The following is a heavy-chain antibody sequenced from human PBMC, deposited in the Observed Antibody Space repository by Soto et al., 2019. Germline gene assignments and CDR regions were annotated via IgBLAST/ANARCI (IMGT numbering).Heavy chain of an antibody. Sequence: ASVKVSCKASGYTFTSYGISWVRQAPGQGLEWMGWISAYNGNTNYAQKLQGRVTMTTDTSTSTAYMELRSLRSDDTAVYYCARGNTMVRGVSPKYYYYGMDVWGQGTTVTVSS. J-gene: IGHJ6*02. CDR2: ISAYNGNT. D-gene: IGHD3-10*01. CDR3: ARGNTMVRGVSPKYYYYGMDV. V-gene: IGHV1-18*01. CDR1: GYTFTSYG.